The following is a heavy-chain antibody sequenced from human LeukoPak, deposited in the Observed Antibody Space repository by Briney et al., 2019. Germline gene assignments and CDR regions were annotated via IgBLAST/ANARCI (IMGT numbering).Heavy chain of an antibody. CDR2: ISTYNGNT. D-gene: IGHD6-19*01. Sequence: ASVKVSCKASGYTFTSYGINWVRQAPGQGLEWMGWISTYNGNTNYAQKLQGRVTMTTDTSTSTAYMELRSLRSDDTAVYYCARDPHEFSSGWSHFHYWGQGTLVTVSS. V-gene: IGHV1-18*01. CDR1: GYTFTSYG. CDR3: ARDPHEFSSGWSHFHY. J-gene: IGHJ4*02.